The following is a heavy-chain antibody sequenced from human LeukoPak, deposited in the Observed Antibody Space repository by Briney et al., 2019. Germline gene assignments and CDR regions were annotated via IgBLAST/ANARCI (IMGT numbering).Heavy chain of an antibody. Sequence: SETLSLTCTVSGGSISSYYWSWIRQPPGKGLECIGYIYYSGSTNYNPSLKSRVTISIDTSKNRFSLKLSSVTAADTAVYCCARGYSSGWWDYWGQGTLVTVSS. CDR2: IYYSGST. CDR3: ARGYSSGWWDY. CDR1: GGSISSYY. J-gene: IGHJ4*02. D-gene: IGHD6-19*01. V-gene: IGHV4-59*01.